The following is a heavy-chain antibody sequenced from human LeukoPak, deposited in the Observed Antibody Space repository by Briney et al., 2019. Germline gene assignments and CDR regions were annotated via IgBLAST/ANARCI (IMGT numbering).Heavy chain of an antibody. Sequence: PSETLSLTCTVSGGSISSYYWSWIRQPPGKGLEWIGEINHSGSTNYNPSLKSRVTISVDTSKNQFSLKLSSVTAADTAVYYCARAGIVVVPAAKGGYYYYYYGMDVWGQGTTVTVSS. CDR2: INHSGST. D-gene: IGHD2-2*01. CDR3: ARAGIVVVPAAKGGYYYYYYGMDV. V-gene: IGHV4-34*01. CDR1: GGSISSYY. J-gene: IGHJ6*02.